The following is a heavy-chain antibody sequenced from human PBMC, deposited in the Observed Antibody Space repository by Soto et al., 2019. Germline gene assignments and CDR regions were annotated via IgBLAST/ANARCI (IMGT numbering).Heavy chain of an antibody. D-gene: IGHD1-7*01. CDR3: ARGNVANYFEP. CDR2: ISGSGSYG. CDR1: GFTFTDYY. Sequence: PGGSLRLSCSASGFTFTDYYMTWIRQAPGKGLEWVSYISGSGSYGKYADSVKGRFTISRDNAKKLLYLQWSSLKASDAAVYYCARGNVANYFEPWGQGTLVTVSS. V-gene: IGHV3-11*05. J-gene: IGHJ5*02.